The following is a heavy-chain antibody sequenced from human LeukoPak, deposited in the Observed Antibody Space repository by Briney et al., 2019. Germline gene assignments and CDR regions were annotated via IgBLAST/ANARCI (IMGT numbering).Heavy chain of an antibody. V-gene: IGHV3-7*01. CDR3: VVSMVRGVSGY. CDR1: GFTFSSFW. D-gene: IGHD3-10*01. J-gene: IGHJ4*02. Sequence: GGSLRLSCAASGFTFSSFWMSWVRQAPGKGLEWVANIKRDGNEKYYVDSVKGRFIISRDNARNSLYLRMNSLRAEDTAVYYCVVSMVRGVSGYWGQGTLVTVSS. CDR2: IKRDGNEK.